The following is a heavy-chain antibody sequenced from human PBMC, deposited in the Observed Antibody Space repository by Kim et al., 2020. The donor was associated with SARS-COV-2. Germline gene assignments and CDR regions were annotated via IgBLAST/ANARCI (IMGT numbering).Heavy chain of an antibody. V-gene: IGHV3-9*01. CDR3: AKDFWSGPPWAALGYYFDY. CDR1: GFTFGDYA. CDR2: ISWNSGSI. Sequence: GGSLRLSCAASGFTFGDYAMHWVRQAPGKGLEWVSGISWNSGSIGYADSVKGRFTISRDNAKNSLYLQMNSLRAEDTALYYCAKDFWSGPPWAALGYYFDYWGQGTLVTVSS. D-gene: IGHD3-3*01. J-gene: IGHJ4*02.